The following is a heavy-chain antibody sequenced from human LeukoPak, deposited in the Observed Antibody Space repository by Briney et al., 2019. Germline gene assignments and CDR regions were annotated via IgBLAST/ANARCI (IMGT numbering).Heavy chain of an antibody. CDR2: ISSSSTYI. CDR3: ARYRSGLDY. Sequence: GGSLRLSCAASGFTFSSYSMSWVRQAPGKGLEWVSSISSSSTYIYYADSMKGRFTISRDNAKNSLYLQMNSLRAEDTAVYYCARYRSGLDYWGQGTLVTVSS. J-gene: IGHJ4*02. CDR1: GFTFSSYS. D-gene: IGHD3-10*01. V-gene: IGHV3-21*01.